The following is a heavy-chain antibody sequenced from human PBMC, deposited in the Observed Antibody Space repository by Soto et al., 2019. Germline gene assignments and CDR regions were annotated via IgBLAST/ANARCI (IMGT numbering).Heavy chain of an antibody. CDR1: GFRFEQYV. CDR3: LKDAPNGSIDE. CDR2: VSPTGDTV. V-gene: IGHV3-9*01. Sequence: VQVVASGGGLVQPGRSLRLSCAVSGFRFEQYVMHWVRQAAGKGLECVSTVSPTGDTVAYADSLEGRFTVSRDNAKNSLYLQMNSLKGDDTAFYYCLKDAPNGSIDEWGQGTLVNVSS. D-gene: IGHD3-10*01. J-gene: IGHJ4*02.